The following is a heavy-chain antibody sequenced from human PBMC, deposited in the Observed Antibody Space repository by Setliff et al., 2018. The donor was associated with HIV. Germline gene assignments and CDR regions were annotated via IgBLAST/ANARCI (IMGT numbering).Heavy chain of an antibody. V-gene: IGHV4-39*01. CDR2: VSQSGGT. CDR3: ARVPVPGANWFDP. CDR1: GVSSNRTDHY. Sequence: SETLSLTCSVAGVSSNRTDHYWGWILQSPGKGLAWIGSVSQSGGTYYNPSLKSRITISVDRSMNLFSLKLISVTAADQGVYYCARVPVPGANWFDPWGLGTLVTVSS. J-gene: IGHJ5*02.